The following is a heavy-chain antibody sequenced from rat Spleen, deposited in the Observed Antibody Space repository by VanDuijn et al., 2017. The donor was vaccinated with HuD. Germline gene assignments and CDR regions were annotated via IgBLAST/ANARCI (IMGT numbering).Heavy chain of an antibody. V-gene: IGHV2S35*01. D-gene: IGHD1-3*01. J-gene: IGHJ3*01. CDR3: AREGPFNPFAY. CDR2: IWGGGST. Sequence: QVQLKESGPGLVQPSRTLSLTCTVSGFSLGNYGLSWVRQPPGKGLEWIAAIWGGGSTHYNSVFKSQLSISRDTYKSKVLLKMNSLQTEDTAMYFCAREGPFNPFAYWGQGTLVTVSS. CDR1: GFSLGNYG.